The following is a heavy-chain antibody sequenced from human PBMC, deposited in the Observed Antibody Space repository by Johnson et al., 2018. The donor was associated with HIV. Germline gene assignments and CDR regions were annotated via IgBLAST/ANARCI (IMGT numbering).Heavy chain of an antibody. D-gene: IGHD6-13*01. J-gene: IGHJ3*02. CDR3: ARMVDSSSWTPDAFDI. CDR1: GFTLSSYA. CDR2: IYSGGST. Sequence: MQLVESGGGVVQPGGSLRLSRAASGFTLSSYAMHWVRQAPGKGLAWVSVIYSGGSTYYADSVKGRFTISRDNSKNTLYLQMNSLRAEDTAVYYCARMVDSSSWTPDAFDIWGQGTMVTVSS. V-gene: IGHV3-66*01.